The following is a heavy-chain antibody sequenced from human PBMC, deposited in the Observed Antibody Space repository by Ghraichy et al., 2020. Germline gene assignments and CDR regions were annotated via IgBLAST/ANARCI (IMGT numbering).Heavy chain of an antibody. CDR1: GGSISSGGYY. CDR2: IYYSGST. CDR3: GRVGSGSYETDY. Sequence: SETLSLTCTVSGGSISSGGYYWSWIRQHPGKGLEWIGYIYYSGSTYYNPSLKSRVTISVDTSKNQFSLKLSSVTAADTAVYYCGRVGSGSYETDYWGQGTLVTVSS. J-gene: IGHJ4*02. D-gene: IGHD1-26*01. V-gene: IGHV4-31*03.